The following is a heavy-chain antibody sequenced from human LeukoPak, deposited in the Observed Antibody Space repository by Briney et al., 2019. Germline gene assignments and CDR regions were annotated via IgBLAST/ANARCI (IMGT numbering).Heavy chain of an antibody. D-gene: IGHD3-3*01. CDR2: IIPIFGTA. J-gene: IGHJ4*02. Sequence: GSSVKVSCKASGGTFSSYAISWVRQAPGQGLEWMGRIIPIFGTANYAQKFQGRVTITTDESTSTAYMELSSLRSEDTAVYYCASGILSGYQPTLFDYWGQGTLVTVSS. CDR1: GGTFSSYA. V-gene: IGHV1-69*05. CDR3: ASGILSGYQPTLFDY.